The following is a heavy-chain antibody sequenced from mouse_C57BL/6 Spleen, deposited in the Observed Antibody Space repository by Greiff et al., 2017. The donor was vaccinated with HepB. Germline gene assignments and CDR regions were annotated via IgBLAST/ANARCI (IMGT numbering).Heavy chain of an antibody. CDR1: GFNIKNTY. J-gene: IGHJ4*01. D-gene: IGHD2-1*01. Sequence: VQLQQSVAELVRPGASVKLSCTASGFNIKNTYMHWVKQRPEQGLEWIGRIDPANGNTKYAPKFQGKATITADTSSNTAYLQLSSLTSEDTAIYDCARRDLFYYDNYLYDAMAYWGQGTSVTVSA. CDR3: ARRDLFYYDNYLYDAMAY. CDR2: IDPANGNT. V-gene: IGHV14-3*01.